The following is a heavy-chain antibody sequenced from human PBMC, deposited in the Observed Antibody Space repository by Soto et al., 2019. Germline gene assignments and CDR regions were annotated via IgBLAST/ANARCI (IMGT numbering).Heavy chain of an antibody. CDR1: GYTFTSYG. V-gene: IGHV1-18*04. D-gene: IGHD3-22*01. CDR3: WRNDGDDSPNF. Sequence: ASVKVSCKASGYTFTSYGLNWGRRAPGQGLEWMGRIASHDGSTVSAQSFQGRLTLTRDTFTNTAYLELGALTSDDTGLYFCWRNDGDDSPNFWAQGTLVTVSS. J-gene: IGHJ4*02. CDR2: IASHDGST.